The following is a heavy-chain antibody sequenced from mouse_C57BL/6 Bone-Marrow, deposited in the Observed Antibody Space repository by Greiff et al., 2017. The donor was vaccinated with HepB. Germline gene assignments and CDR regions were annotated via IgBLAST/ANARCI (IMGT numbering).Heavy chain of an antibody. D-gene: IGHD2-2*01. V-gene: IGHV5-17*01. Sequence: EVKVEESGGGLVKPGGSLKLSCAASGFTFSDYGMHWVRQAPEKGLEWVAYISSGSSTIYYADTVKGRFTISRDNAKNTLFLQMTSLRSEDTAMYYCARYGYLDYWGQGTSVTVSS. J-gene: IGHJ4*01. CDR1: GFTFSDYG. CDR3: ARYGYLDY. CDR2: ISSGSSTI.